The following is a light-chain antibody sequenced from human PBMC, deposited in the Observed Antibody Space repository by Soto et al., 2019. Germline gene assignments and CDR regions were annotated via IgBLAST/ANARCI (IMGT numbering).Light chain of an antibody. V-gene: IGKV1-27*01. CDR2: GAS. CDR1: QAISNY. CDR3: QKYYCVPWS. J-gene: IGKJ1*01. Sequence: DIQMTQSPSSLSASVGDRVTITCRASQAISNYLAWFQQKPGKVPNLLIYGASTLLSGVPSRFSGSGSVTDFTLTISSLQPEDGATYYCQKYYCVPWSFGQGTKVDIK.